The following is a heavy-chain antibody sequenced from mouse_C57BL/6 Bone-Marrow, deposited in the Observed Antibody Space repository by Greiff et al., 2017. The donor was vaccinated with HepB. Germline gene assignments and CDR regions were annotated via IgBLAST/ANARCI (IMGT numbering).Heavy chain of an antibody. CDR3: ARDGYGGFAY. D-gene: IGHD2-2*01. CDR1: GFTFSDYY. CDR2: ISNGGGST. Sequence: EVMLVESGGGLVQPGGSLKLSCAASGFTFSDYYMYWVRQTPEKRLEWVAYISNGGGSTYYPDTVKGRFTISRDNAKNTLYLQMSRLKSEDTAMSYCARDGYGGFAYWGQGTLVTVSA. J-gene: IGHJ3*01. V-gene: IGHV5-12*01.